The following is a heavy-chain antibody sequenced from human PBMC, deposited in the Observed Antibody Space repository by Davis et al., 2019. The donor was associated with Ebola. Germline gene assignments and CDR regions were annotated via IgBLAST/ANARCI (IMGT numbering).Heavy chain of an antibody. Sequence: AASVKVSCKASGYTFTSYDINWVRQATGQGLEWMGWMNPNSGNTSYAQKFQGRVTMTRDTSTSTVYMELSSLRSEDTAVYYCAREKRYNFDGVYYFDYWGQGTLVTVSS. CDR3: AREKRYNFDGVYYFDY. V-gene: IGHV1-8*01. D-gene: IGHD5-24*01. CDR1: GYTFTSYD. J-gene: IGHJ4*02. CDR2: MNPNSGNT.